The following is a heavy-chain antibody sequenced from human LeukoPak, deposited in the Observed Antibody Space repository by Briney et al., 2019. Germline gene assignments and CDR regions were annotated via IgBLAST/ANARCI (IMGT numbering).Heavy chain of an antibody. CDR2: ISGSGVGT. V-gene: IGHV3-23*01. Sequence: GGSLRLSCAASGFTFSSYGMSWVRQAPGKGLEWVSAISGSGVGTYYADSVKGRFTISRDNSKNTLYLQMNSLRAEDTAVYYCAKDGYYDSSAYYYVRYFDLWGRGTLVTVSS. CDR1: GFTFSSYG. D-gene: IGHD3-22*01. CDR3: AKDGYYDSSAYYYVRYFDL. J-gene: IGHJ2*01.